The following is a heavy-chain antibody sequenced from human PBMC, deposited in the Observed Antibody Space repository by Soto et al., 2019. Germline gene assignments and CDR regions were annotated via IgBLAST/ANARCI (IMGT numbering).Heavy chain of an antibody. Sequence: SETLSLTCTVSGGSISRYYWSWIRQPPGKGLEWIGYIYYSGSTNYNPSLKSRVTISVDTSKNQFSLKLSSVTAADTAVYYCARSLSAVIYFDYWGQGTLVTVSS. CDR3: ARSLSAVIYFDY. V-gene: IGHV4-59*01. CDR1: GGSISRYY. D-gene: IGHD2-21*01. J-gene: IGHJ4*01. CDR2: IYYSGST.